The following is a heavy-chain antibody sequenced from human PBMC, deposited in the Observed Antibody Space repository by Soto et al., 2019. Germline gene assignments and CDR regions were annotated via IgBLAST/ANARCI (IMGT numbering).Heavy chain of an antibody. V-gene: IGHV1-18*01. CDR3: ARVGYDFWSGYLMFGVDNYYYYGMAV. J-gene: IGHJ6*02. CDR2: ISAYNGNT. D-gene: IGHD3-3*01. Sequence: ASVKVSCKASGYTFTSYGISWVRQAPGQGLEWMGWISAYNGNTNYAQKLQGRVTMTTDTSTSTAYMELRSLRSDDTAVYYCARVGYDFWSGYLMFGVDNYYYYGMAVWGQGTTVTVSS. CDR1: GYTFTSYG.